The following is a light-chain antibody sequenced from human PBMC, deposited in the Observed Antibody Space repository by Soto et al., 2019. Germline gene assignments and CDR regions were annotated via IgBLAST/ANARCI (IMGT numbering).Light chain of an antibody. Sequence: DIQMTQSPSTLSAAVGDRVTITCRASQSFNSWVAWYQQKPGKAPKLLIYAASSLKTGLPSRFSGSGSGTEFTLTISSLQPDDFATYYCQQYNSFSLTFGQGTKVEIK. CDR2: AAS. V-gene: IGKV1-5*01. CDR3: QQYNSFSLT. CDR1: QSFNSW. J-gene: IGKJ1*01.